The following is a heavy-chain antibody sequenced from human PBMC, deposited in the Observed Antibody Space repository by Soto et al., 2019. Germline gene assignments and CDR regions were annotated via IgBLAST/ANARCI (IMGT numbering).Heavy chain of an antibody. D-gene: IGHD3-3*01. V-gene: IGHV3-53*01. CDR2: IYSGGST. Sequence: PGGSLRLSCAASGFTVSSNYMSWVRQAPGKGLEWVSVIYSGGSTYYADSVKGRFTISRDNSKNTLYLQMNSLRAEDTAVYYCARDQSGYDFWSGPYGMGVWGQGTTVTVSS. CDR1: GFTVSSNY. J-gene: IGHJ6*02. CDR3: ARDQSGYDFWSGPYGMGV.